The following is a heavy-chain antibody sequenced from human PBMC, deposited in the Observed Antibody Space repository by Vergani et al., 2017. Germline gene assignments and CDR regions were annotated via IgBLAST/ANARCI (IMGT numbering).Heavy chain of an antibody. CDR2: ISGSGGST. Sequence: EVQLLESGGGLVQPGGSLRLSCAASGFTFSSYAMSWVRQAPGKGLEWVSAISGSGGSTYYADSVKGRFTISRDNSKNTLYLQMNSLRAEDTAVYYCARDKNDFWRVYYYYYMDVWGKGTTVTVSS. CDR1: GFTFSSYA. J-gene: IGHJ6*03. V-gene: IGHV3-23*01. CDR3: ARDKNDFWRVYYYYYMDV. D-gene: IGHD3-3*01.